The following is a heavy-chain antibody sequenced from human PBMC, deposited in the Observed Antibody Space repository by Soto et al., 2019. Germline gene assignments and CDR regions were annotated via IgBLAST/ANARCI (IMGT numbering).Heavy chain of an antibody. D-gene: IGHD4-4*01. Sequence: EVQLVESGGGLVQPGGSLRLACAASGFTFSSYWMTWVRQVPGKGLEWVAYINPDGSAKSYANSLKGRFTRSRDNPKNSLYLQMNSLRAEDTAVYYCAKPHTGNVAFDIWGQGTMVTVSS. V-gene: IGHV3-7*01. CDR2: INPDGSAK. CDR3: AKPHTGNVAFDI. CDR1: GFTFSSYW. J-gene: IGHJ3*02.